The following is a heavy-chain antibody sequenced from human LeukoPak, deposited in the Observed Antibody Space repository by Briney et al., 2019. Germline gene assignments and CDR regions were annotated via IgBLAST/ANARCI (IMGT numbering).Heavy chain of an antibody. CDR3: ARVRGRLTVAGTGRSYYMDV. J-gene: IGHJ6*03. V-gene: IGHV1-2*02. CDR2: INPNSGGT. CDR1: GYTFTGYY. Sequence: ASVKVSCRASGYTFTGYYMHWVRQAPGQGLEWMGWINPNSGGTNYAQKFQGRVTMTRDTSISTAYMELSRLRSDDTAVYYCARVRGRLTVAGTGRSYYMDVWGKGTTVTVSS. D-gene: IGHD6-19*01.